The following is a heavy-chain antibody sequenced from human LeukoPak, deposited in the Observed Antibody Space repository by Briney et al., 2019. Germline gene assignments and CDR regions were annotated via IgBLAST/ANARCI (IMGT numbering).Heavy chain of an antibody. CDR2: INHSGST. V-gene: IGHV4-34*01. D-gene: IGHD3-10*01. J-gene: IGHJ4*02. Sequence: SETLSLTCAVYGGSFSGYYWSWIRQPPGKGLEWIGEINHSGSTNYNPSLKSRVNISVDTSKNQFSLKLSSVTAADTAVYYCATTPLIYYYGSGSYYNGFDYWGQGTLVTVSS. CDR1: GGSFSGYY. CDR3: ATTPLIYYYGSGSYYNGFDY.